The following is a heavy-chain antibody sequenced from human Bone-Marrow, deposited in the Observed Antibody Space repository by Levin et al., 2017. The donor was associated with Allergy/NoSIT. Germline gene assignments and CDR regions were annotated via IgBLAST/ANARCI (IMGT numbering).Heavy chain of an antibody. CDR3: ARVSDYGDFGYLDS. CDR1: GGSISGYY. J-gene: IGHJ4*02. V-gene: IGHV4-59*01. CDR2: IHYNGNT. Sequence: SETLSLTCTVSGGSISGYYWSWIRQSPGKGLEWIGYIHYNGNTKSNPSLKSRVTISVDTSKNQFSLRLTSATAADTADYFCARVSDYGDFGYLDSWGQGTLVTVSS. D-gene: IGHD4-17*01.